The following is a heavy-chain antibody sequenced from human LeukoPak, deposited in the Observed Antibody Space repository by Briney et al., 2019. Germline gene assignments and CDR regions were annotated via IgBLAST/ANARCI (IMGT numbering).Heavy chain of an antibody. Sequence: ASVKVSCKASGYTFTGYYMHWVRQAPGQGLEWMGWISAYNGNTNYAQKLQGRVTMTTDTSTSTAYMELRSLRSDDTAVYYCARGPEVYGELGYWGQGTLVTVSS. V-gene: IGHV1-18*04. D-gene: IGHD2-8*01. CDR3: ARGPEVYGELGY. CDR1: GYTFTGYY. CDR2: ISAYNGNT. J-gene: IGHJ4*02.